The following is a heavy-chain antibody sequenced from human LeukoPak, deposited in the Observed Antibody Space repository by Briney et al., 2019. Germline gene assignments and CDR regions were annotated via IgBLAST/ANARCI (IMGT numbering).Heavy chain of an antibody. CDR2: ISSSSSTI. CDR1: GFTFSSYS. D-gene: IGHD2-2*01. Sequence: GGSLRLSCAASGFTFSSYSMNWVRQAPGKGLEWVSYISSSSSTIYYADSVKGRFTISRDNDKNSLYLQMNSLRAEDTAVYYCARDRPTFYCSSTSCQLDYWGQGTLVTVSS. J-gene: IGHJ4*02. CDR3: ARDRPTFYCSSTSCQLDY. V-gene: IGHV3-48*01.